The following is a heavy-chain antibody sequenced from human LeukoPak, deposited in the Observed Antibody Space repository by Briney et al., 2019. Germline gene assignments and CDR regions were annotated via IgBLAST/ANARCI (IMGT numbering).Heavy chain of an antibody. CDR1: GYTFTSYV. Sequence: GASVKVSCKASGYTFTSYVISWVRQAPGQGLEWMGWISVYNGNTNYAQKFQGRVTITADESTSTAYMELSSLRSEDTAVYYCARDLGDSSGYGASDIWGQGTMVTVSS. J-gene: IGHJ3*02. CDR2: ISVYNGNT. V-gene: IGHV1-18*01. D-gene: IGHD3-22*01. CDR3: ARDLGDSSGYGASDI.